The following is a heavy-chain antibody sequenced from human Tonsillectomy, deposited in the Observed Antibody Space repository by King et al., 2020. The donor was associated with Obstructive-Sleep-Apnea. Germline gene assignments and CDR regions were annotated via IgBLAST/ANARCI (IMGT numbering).Heavy chain of an antibody. D-gene: IGHD1-26*01. CDR1: GASIRSYF. J-gene: IGHJ3*02. CDR2: IYSSGST. CDR3: ARGTAIVGATSRAFDI. V-gene: IGHV4-4*07. Sequence: QLQESGPGLVKPSETLSLTCTVSGASIRSYFWSWIRQPAGKGLDWIGRIYSSGSTNYNPYLKSRVNMSIDTSKNQFSLKLRSVTAADTAVYYCARGTAIVGATSRAFDIWGQGTMFTVSS.